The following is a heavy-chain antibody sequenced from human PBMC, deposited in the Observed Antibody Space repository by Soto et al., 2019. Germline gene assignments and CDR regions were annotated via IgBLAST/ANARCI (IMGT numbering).Heavy chain of an antibody. CDR2: IYYSGST. CDR1: GGSISSGGSY. D-gene: IGHD2-15*01. V-gene: IGHV4-31*03. CDR3: AREAVGVADWFDP. Sequence: QVQLQESGPGLVKPSQTLSLTCTVSGGSISSGGSYWSWIRQHPGKGLEWIGYIYYSGSTYYNPSLKSRVTISVDTSKNQFSLKLSSVTAADTAVYYCAREAVGVADWFDPWGQGTLVTVSS. J-gene: IGHJ5*02.